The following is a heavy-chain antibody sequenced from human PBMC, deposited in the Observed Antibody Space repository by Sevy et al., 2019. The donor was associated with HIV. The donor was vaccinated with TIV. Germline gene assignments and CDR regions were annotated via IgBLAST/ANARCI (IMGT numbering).Heavy chain of an antibody. D-gene: IGHD5-12*01. CDR3: ARDAWGRDGYNFLTYYFDY. CDR2: ISYDGSNK. J-gene: IGHJ4*02. CDR1: GFTSSSYA. Sequence: GGSLRLSCAASGFTSSSYAMHWVRQAPGKGLEWVAVISYDGSNKYYADSVKGRFTISRDNSKNTLYLQMNSLRAEDTAVYYCARDAWGRDGYNFLTYYFDYWGQGTLVTVSS. V-gene: IGHV3-30-3*01.